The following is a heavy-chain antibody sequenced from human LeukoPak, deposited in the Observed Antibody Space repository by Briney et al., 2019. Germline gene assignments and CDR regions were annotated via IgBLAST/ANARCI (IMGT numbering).Heavy chain of an antibody. CDR2: IYYSGST. V-gene: IGHV4-59*01. CDR1: GGSISSYY. D-gene: IGHD3-22*01. J-gene: IGHJ4*02. CDR3: ASSYYDSSGTN. Sequence: SQTLSLTCTVSGGSISSYYWSWIRQPPGKGLEWIGYIYYSGSTNYNPSLKSRVTISVDTSKNQFSLKLSSVTAADTAVYYCASSYYDSSGTNWGQGTLVTVSS.